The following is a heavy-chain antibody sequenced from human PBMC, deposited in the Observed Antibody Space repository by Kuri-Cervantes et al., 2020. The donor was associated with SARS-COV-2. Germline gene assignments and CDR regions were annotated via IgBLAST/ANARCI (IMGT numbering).Heavy chain of an antibody. Sequence: SETLSLTCTVSGGSVSSGSYYWSWIRQPPGKGLEWIGYIYYSGSTNYNPSLKSRVTISVDTSKNQFSLKLSSVTAADTAVYYCAKDSPGIAVAEAFDIWSQGTMVTVSS. V-gene: IGHV4-61*01. CDR1: GGSVSSGSYY. CDR3: AKDSPGIAVAEAFDI. D-gene: IGHD6-19*01. CDR2: IYYSGST. J-gene: IGHJ3*02.